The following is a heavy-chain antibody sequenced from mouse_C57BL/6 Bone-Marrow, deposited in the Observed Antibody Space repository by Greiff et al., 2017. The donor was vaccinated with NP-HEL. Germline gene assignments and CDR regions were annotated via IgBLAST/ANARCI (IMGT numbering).Heavy chain of an antibody. CDR1: GFTFSDYG. J-gene: IGHJ3*01. Sequence: VKLMESGGGLVKPGGSLKLSCAASGFTFSDYGMHWVRQAPEKGLEWVAYISSGSSTIYYADTVKGRFTISRDNAKNTLFLQMTSLRSEDTAMYYCARELLFAYWGQGTLVTVSA. V-gene: IGHV5-17*01. CDR3: ARELLFAY. CDR2: ISSGSSTI.